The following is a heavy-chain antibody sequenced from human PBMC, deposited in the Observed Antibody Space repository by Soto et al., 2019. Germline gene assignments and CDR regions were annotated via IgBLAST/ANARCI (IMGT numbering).Heavy chain of an antibody. CDR3: ARGLYSISWYYYYYYGMDV. V-gene: IGHV1-8*01. CDR2: MNPNSGNT. Sequence: ASVKVSCKASGYTFTSYDINWVRQATGQGLEWMGWMNPNSGNTGYAQKFQGRVTMTRNTSISTAYMELSSLRSEDTAVYYCARGLYSISWYYYYYYGMDVWGQGNTVTVS. CDR1: GYTFTSYD. D-gene: IGHD6-13*01. J-gene: IGHJ6*02.